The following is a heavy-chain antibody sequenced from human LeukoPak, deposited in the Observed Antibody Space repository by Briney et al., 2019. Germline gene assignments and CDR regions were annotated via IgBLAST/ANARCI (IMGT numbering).Heavy chain of an antibody. CDR3: ARDGGTYDILTGYYKGPYWYFDL. D-gene: IGHD3-9*01. J-gene: IGHJ2*01. V-gene: IGHV1-2*02. CDR2: IKPNSGGT. CDR1: GYTFTGYY. Sequence: ASVKVSCKASGYTFTGYYIHWVRQAPGQGLEWMGWIKPNSGGTNYAQKFQGRVTMTRDTALSTAYMELRTRRYDGTAVYICARDGGTYDILTGYYKGPYWYFDLWGRGTLVTVSS.